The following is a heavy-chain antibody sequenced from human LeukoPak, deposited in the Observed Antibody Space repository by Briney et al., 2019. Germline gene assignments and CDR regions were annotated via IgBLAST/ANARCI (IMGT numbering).Heavy chain of an antibody. V-gene: IGHV1-2*02. D-gene: IGHD3-22*01. CDR2: INPNSGGT. J-gene: IGHJ4*02. Sequence: ASLKVSCKASGYTFTGYYMHWVRQAPGQGLEWMGWINPNSGGTNYAQKFQGRVTMTRDTSISTAYMELSRLRSDDTAVYYCARGGLYYYDSSGYYLPYWGQGTLVTVSS. CDR1: GYTFTGYY. CDR3: ARGGLYYYDSSGYYLPY.